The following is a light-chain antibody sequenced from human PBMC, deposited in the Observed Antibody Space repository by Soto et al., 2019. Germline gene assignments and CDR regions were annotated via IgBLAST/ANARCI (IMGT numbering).Light chain of an antibody. J-gene: IGLJ2*01. CDR1: SSDVGGYNY. Sequence: QSALTQPASVSGSPGQSITISCTGTSSDVGGYNYGSWYQQHPGKAPKLMIYDVSNRPSGVSNRFSGSKSGNTASLTISGLQTEDESDYYCSSYTSSSTLVVFGRGTKLTVL. V-gene: IGLV2-14*01. CDR2: DVS. CDR3: SSYTSSSTLVV.